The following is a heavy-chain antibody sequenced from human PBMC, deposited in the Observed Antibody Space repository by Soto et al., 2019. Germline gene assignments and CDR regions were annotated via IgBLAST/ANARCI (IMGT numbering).Heavy chain of an antibody. V-gene: IGHV3-7*03. D-gene: IGHD3-9*01. J-gene: IGHJ4*02. CDR1: GFTFGSYW. Sequence: GGSLRLSCAASGFTFGSYWMRWVRQSPEKGLEWLATIKMDASQKKYVDSVRGRFTVSRDNSKNTVYLQMDSLRAEDTAMYFCARDVGLDSDDFFAYWGQGTQVTVSS. CDR2: IKMDASQK. CDR3: ARDVGLDSDDFFAY.